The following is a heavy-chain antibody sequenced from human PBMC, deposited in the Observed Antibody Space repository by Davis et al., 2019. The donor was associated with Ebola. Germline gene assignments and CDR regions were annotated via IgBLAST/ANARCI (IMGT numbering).Heavy chain of an antibody. Sequence: MPSETLSLTCTVSGGSISSYYWSWIRQPPGKGLEWIGEINHSGSTNYNPSLKSRVTISVDKSKNQFSLKLSSLIAADTAVYYCVGGRWLIWGQGAMVTVSS. V-gene: IGHV4-34*01. D-gene: IGHD5-24*01. CDR2: INHSGST. CDR3: VGGRWLI. J-gene: IGHJ3*02. CDR1: GGSISSYY.